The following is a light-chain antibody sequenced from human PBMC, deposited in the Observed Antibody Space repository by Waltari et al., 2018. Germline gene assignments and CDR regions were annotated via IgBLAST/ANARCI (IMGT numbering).Light chain of an antibody. CDR3: QTYDSSLTAWV. CDR2: VNT. Sequence: QSVLTQPPSVSGAPGQRVTISCPGTGSNPGAGYDVHWYQPVPGTVPKLLIYVNTNRPSGFPDRFSASKSGTSASLAITGLQAEDEADYYCQTYDSSLTAWVFGGGTKLTVL. J-gene: IGLJ3*02. V-gene: IGLV1-40*01. CDR1: GSNPGAGYD.